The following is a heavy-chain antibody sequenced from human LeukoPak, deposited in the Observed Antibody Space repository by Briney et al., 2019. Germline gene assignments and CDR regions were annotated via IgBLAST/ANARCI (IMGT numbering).Heavy chain of an antibody. V-gene: IGHV1-18*01. J-gene: IGHJ4*02. CDR2: ISAYNGNT. D-gene: IGHD2-8*02. CDR1: GYTFTSYG. Sequence: GASVKVSCKASGYTFTSYGISWVRQAPRQGLEWMGWISAYNGNTNYAQKLQGRVTMTTDTSTSTAYMELRSLRSDDTAVYYCARDAARTPTPGGPEYWGQGTLVIVSS. CDR3: ARDAARTPTPGGPEY.